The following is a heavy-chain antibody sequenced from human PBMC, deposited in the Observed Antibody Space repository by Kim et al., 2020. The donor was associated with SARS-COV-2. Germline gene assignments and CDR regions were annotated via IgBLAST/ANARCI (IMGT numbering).Heavy chain of an antibody. V-gene: IGHV3-33*01. CDR2: IWYDGSNE. J-gene: IGHJ6*02. CDR3: ARDGMAEAGYYYYGMDV. Sequence: GGSLRLSCAASGFTFSDFGMEWVRQAPGKGLEWVALIWYDGSNEYYAESVKGRFTVSRDNSKDTLYLQMNILRAEDTAIYFCARDGMAEAGYYYYGMDVWGQGTTVTVSS. CDR1: GFTFSDFG. D-gene: IGHD6-19*01.